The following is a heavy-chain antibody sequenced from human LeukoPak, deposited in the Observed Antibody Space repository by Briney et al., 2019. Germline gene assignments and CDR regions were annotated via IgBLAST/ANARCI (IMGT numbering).Heavy chain of an antibody. V-gene: IGHV3-53*01. D-gene: IGHD4-23*01. CDR1: GFAVGNNY. CDR2: IYSGGTT. Sequence: GGSLRLSCAASGFAVGNNYMNWVRQTPGKGLEWVSGIYSGGTTYSADNVKGRFTISRDNFKNTLYLQMNSLRAEDTAVYYCARELYGGLYYYYGMDVWGQGITVTVSS. J-gene: IGHJ6*02. CDR3: ARELYGGLYYYYGMDV.